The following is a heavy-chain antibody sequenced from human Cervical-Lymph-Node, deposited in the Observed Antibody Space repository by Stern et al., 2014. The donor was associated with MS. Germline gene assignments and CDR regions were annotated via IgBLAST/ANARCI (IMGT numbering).Heavy chain of an antibody. CDR2: ISDDGRNK. J-gene: IGHJ4*02. Sequence: VQLVESGGGVVPPGRSLRLSCAASGFTFSRSGMHWVRQAPGKGLEGVAVISDDGRNKYYADSVKGRFTISRDRSKNTVYLQMDSLRAEYTAVYYCAKDRSHSWAFDYWGQGTLVTVSS. D-gene: IGHD6-13*01. CDR1: GFTFSRSG. CDR3: AKDRSHSWAFDY. V-gene: IGHV3-30*18.